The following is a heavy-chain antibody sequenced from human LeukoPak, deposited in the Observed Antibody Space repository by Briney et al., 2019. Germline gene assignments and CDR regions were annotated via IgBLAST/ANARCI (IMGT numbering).Heavy chain of an antibody. CDR1: WLTVSSNQ. Sequence: GGSLRHPRAASWLTVSSNQMSWVRPAPGRGLEWVSVIYSGGSTYYADSVKGRFTISRDNSKNTLYLQMNSPRAEDTAVYYCASHSSSWYGFDYWGQGTLVTVSS. CDR3: ASHSSSWYGFDY. D-gene: IGHD6-13*01. J-gene: IGHJ4*02. V-gene: IGHV3-53*01. CDR2: IYSGGST.